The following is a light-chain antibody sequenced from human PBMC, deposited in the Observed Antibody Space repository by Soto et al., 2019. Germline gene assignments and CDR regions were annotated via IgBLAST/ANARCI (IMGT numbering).Light chain of an antibody. CDR2: HAS. CDR3: QQYGSSPWT. CDR1: QSVRSSF. V-gene: IGKV3D-20*01. J-gene: IGKJ1*01. Sequence: EIVLTHSPATLSVSPWERATLSCGASQSVRSSFLAWYQQKPGQAPRLLIYHASNRATGIPARFSGSGSGTDFTLTISRLEPEDFAVYYCQQYGSSPWTFGQGTKVDIK.